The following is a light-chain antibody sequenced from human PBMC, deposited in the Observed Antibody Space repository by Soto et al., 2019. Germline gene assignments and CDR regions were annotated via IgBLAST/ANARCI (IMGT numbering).Light chain of an antibody. CDR2: EGS. J-gene: IGLJ1*01. CDR3: CSYAGSSTWV. Sequence: QSALTQPASVSGSPGQSITISCTGTSSEVESYNFVSWYQQHPGKAPKLMIYEGSKRPSGVSNRFSGSKSGNTASLTISGLQAEDEADYYCCSYAGSSTWVFGTGTKVTVL. V-gene: IGLV2-23*01. CDR1: SSEVESYNF.